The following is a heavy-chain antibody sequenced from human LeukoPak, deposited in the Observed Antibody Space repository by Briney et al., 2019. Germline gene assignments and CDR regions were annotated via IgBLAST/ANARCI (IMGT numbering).Heavy chain of an antibody. D-gene: IGHD1/OR15-1a*01. Sequence: GGSLRLSCVAPGFNFGDHAMHWVRQAPGKGLELVSGIGWNGNSVGYADSVMGRFTISRDSAKNSLYLQMNSLRPEDTALYYCAKAFTTGWHNYDHWGQGTLVTVSS. CDR3: AKAFTTGWHNYDH. CDR2: IGWNGNSV. J-gene: IGHJ5*02. V-gene: IGHV3-9*01. CDR1: GFNFGDHA.